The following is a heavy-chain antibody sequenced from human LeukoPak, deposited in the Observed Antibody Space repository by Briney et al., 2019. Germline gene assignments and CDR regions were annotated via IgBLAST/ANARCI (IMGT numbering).Heavy chain of an antibody. CDR1: GFPFSSYG. CDR2: IWYDGSNK. V-gene: IGHV3-33*08. Sequence: LPGGSLRLSCAASGFPFSSYGIHWVRQAPGKGLEGVAVIWYDGSNKYYVDSVKGRFTISRDNSKNTLYLQMNSLRAEDTAVYYCARGREYCSSTSCRDAFDIWGLGTMVTVSS. D-gene: IGHD2-2*01. CDR3: ARGREYCSSTSCRDAFDI. J-gene: IGHJ3*02.